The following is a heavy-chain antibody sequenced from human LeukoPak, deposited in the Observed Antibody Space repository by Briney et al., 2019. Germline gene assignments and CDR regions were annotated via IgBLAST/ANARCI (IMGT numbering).Heavy chain of an antibody. V-gene: IGHV1-8*01. CDR1: GYTSTSPD. D-gene: IGHD3-3*02. Sequence: GASVKVSCMASGYTSTSPDNNWVRQATGRGLEWLGLMNPRDNTGYAQKFQGRVTLTRDKSINTAYMELSSLRSEDTAVYYCARYTQHYGFDIWGQGTMVTVSA. J-gene: IGHJ3*02. CDR3: ARYTQHYGFDI. CDR2: MNPRDNT.